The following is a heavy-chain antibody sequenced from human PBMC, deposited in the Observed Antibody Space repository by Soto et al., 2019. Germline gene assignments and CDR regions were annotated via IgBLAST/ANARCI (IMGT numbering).Heavy chain of an antibody. CDR3: ARGEERAAKPSGY. Sequence: PGGALILSCAASGFTFSSNWVYWVRQAPGKGLVWVSRINSEESSTSYADSVKGRFTISRDNAKNTLYLQMNSLRAEDTAVYYCARGEERAAKPSGYWGKAPLVTRSS. CDR1: GFTFSSNW. D-gene: IGHD1-1*01. J-gene: IGHJ4*02. V-gene: IGHV3-74*01. CDR2: INSEESST.